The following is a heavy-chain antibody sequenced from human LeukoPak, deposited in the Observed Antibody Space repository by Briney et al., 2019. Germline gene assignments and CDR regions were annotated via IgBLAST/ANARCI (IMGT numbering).Heavy chain of an antibody. V-gene: IGHV1-69*05. D-gene: IGHD5/OR15-5a*01. CDR1: GGTFSSYA. CDR2: IIPIFGTA. J-gene: IGHJ6*03. Sequence: SVKVSCKASGGTFSSYAISWVRQAPGQGLEWMGGIIPIFGTANYAQKVQGRVTTTTDESTSTAYMELSSLRSEDTAVYYCARGLRSYYYYYMDVWGKGTTVTVSS. CDR3: ARGLRSYYYYYMDV.